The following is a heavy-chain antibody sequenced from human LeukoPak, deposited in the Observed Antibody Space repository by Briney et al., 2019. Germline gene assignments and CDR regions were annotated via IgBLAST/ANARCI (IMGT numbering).Heavy chain of an antibody. CDR1: GFTVSSNY. CDR2: ISSSGSTI. CDR3: ARVLPYYYGMDV. Sequence: GGSLRLSGAASGFTVSSNYMSWVRQAPGKGLEWVSYISSSGSTIYYADSVKGRFTISRDNAKNSLYLQMNSLRAEDTAVYYCARVLPYYYGMDVWGQGTTVTVSS. J-gene: IGHJ6*02. V-gene: IGHV3-11*04.